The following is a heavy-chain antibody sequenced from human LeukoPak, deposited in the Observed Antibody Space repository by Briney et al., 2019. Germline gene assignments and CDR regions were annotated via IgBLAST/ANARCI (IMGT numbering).Heavy chain of an antibody. V-gene: IGHV3-23*01. CDR1: GFTFSTNA. D-gene: IGHD6-19*01. J-gene: IGHJ4*02. CDR2: IGSDARA. CDR3: ARVRSGWYYFDY. Sequence: PGGSLRLSCAASGFTFSTNAMNWVRQAPGKGLEWVSGIGSDARAFYTDPVKGRFTISRDNAKNSLYLQMNSLRAEDTALYHCARVRSGWYYFDYWGQGTLVTVSS.